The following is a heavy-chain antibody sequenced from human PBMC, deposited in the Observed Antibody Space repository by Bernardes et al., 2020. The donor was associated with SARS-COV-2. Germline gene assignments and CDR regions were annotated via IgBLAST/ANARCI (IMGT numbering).Heavy chain of an antibody. J-gene: IGHJ6*02. CDR3: ARGGEPGVPAAMGYYYGMDV. Sequence: ASVKVSCKASGYTFTSYAMSWVRQAPGQGLEWMGWINTNTGNPTYAQGFTGRFVFSLDTSVSTAYLQISSLKAEDTAVYYCARGGEPGVPAAMGYYYGMDVWGQGTTVTVSS. V-gene: IGHV7-4-1*02. D-gene: IGHD2-2*01. CDR2: INTNTGNP. CDR1: GYTFTSYA.